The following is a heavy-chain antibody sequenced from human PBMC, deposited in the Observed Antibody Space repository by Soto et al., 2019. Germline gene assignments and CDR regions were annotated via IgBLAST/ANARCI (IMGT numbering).Heavy chain of an antibody. J-gene: IGHJ4*02. CDR3: TRDGRGLGRLSLFEY. CDR2: IYSGETT. V-gene: IGHV3-53*01. Sequence: LRLSCAASGFTVNSDYMNWVRQTPGKGLEWVASIYSGETTYYADSVRGRFTISSDKSKNTLYFQLSSLRIEDTAVYYCTRDGRGLGRLSLFEYWGQGVLVTVSS. D-gene: IGHD2-21*02. CDR1: GFTVNSDY.